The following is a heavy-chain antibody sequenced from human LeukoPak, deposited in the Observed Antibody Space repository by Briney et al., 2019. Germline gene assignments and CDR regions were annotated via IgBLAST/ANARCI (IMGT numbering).Heavy chain of an antibody. CDR1: GYSISSGYY. CDR3: ARLAWGRLDY. CDR2: IYQSGST. J-gene: IGHJ4*02. D-gene: IGHD7-27*01. Sequence: SETLSLTCSVSGYSISSGYYWGWIRQPPGKGLEWIGSIYQSGSTYYNPSLKSRVTISVDTSKNQFSLKLSSVTAADTAIYYCARLAWGRLDYWGQGTLVTVSS. V-gene: IGHV4-38-2*02.